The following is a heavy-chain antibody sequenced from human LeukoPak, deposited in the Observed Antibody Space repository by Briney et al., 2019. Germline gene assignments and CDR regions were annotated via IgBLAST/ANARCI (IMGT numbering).Heavy chain of an antibody. D-gene: IGHD4-23*01. CDR3: ARDGAPYGGNGFDY. J-gene: IGHJ4*02. CDR1: GFTFSSYA. CDR2: ISYDGSNK. Sequence: GGSLRLSCAASGFTFSSYAMHWVRQAPGKGLEWVAVISYDGSNKYYADSVKGRFTISRDNAKNSLYLQMNSLRAEDTAVYYCARDGAPYGGNGFDYWGQGTLVTVSS. V-gene: IGHV3-30-3*01.